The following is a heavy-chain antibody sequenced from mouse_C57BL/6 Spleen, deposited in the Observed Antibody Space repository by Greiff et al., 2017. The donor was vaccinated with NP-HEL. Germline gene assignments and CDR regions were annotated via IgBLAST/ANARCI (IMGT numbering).Heavy chain of an antibody. CDR2: INPNNGGT. CDR1: GYTFTDYN. D-gene: IGHD2-3*01. J-gene: IGHJ4*01. Sequence: VQLKQSGPELVKPGASVKIPCKASGYTFTDYNMDWVKQSHGKSLEWIGDINPNNGGTIYNQKFKGKATLTVDKLSRTAYMELRSLPSEDTAVYYCARAGWSSYAMDDWGQGTSVTVSS. CDR3: ARAGWSSYAMDD. V-gene: IGHV1-18*01.